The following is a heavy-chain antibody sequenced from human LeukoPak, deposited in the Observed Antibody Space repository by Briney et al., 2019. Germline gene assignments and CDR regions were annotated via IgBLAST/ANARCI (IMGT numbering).Heavy chain of an antibody. J-gene: IGHJ5*02. CDR3: ARDWGSSWYVGSGGWFDP. Sequence: GGSLRLSCAASGFTVSSNYMSWVRQAPGKGLEWISIFYSGGSTFYADSVKGRFTITRDNSKNTVNLQMNSLRAEDTAVYYCARDWGSSWYVGSGGWFDPWGQGTLVTVSS. V-gene: IGHV3-66*01. CDR1: GFTVSSNY. D-gene: IGHD6-13*01. CDR2: FYSGGST.